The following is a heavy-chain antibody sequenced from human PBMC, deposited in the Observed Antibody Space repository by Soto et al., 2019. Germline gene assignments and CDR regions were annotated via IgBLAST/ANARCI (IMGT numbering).Heavy chain of an antibody. CDR3: AKDTLELQPYFDY. D-gene: IGHD1-26*01. V-gene: IGHV3-23*01. CDR2: ISGSGGTT. Sequence: PGGSLRLSCATSGFTFSDYAMNWVRQAPGKGLEWVSVISGSGGTTLYADSVEGRFTISRDNSKNTLYLQMNSLRAEDTAVYYCAKDTLELQPYFDYWGQGTLVTVSS. CDR1: GFTFSDYA. J-gene: IGHJ4*02.